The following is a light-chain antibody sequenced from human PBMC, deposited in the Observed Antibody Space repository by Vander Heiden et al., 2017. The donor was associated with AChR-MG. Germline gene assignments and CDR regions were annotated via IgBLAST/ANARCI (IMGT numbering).Light chain of an antibody. Sequence: SYELTQPPSVSVSPGQTARITCSGDALPKKYAYWYQQKSGQAPVLVSYEDSKRPSGIPERFSGSSSGTMATLTISGAQVEDEADYDGYSTDNSGNYRGVFGGGTKLTVL. V-gene: IGLV3-10*01. CDR1: ALPKKY. CDR3: YSTDNSGNYRGV. J-gene: IGLJ3*02. CDR2: EDS.